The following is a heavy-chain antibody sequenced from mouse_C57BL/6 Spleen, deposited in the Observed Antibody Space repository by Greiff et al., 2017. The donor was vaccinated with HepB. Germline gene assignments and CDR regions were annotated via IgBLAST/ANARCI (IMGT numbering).Heavy chain of an antibody. Sequence: DVHLVESGEGLVKPGGSLKLSCAASGFTFSSYAMSWVRQTPEKRLEWVAYISSGGDYIYYADTVKGRFTISRDNARNTLYLQMSSLKSEDTAMYYCTRDWANWEGAYWGQGTLVTVSA. V-gene: IGHV5-9-1*02. J-gene: IGHJ3*01. CDR1: GFTFSSYA. CDR3: TRDWANWEGAY. CDR2: ISSGGDYI. D-gene: IGHD4-1*01.